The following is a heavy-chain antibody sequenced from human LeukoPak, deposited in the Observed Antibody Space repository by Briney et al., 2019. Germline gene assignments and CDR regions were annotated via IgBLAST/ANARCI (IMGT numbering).Heavy chain of an antibody. CDR2: IGYDGRTI. V-gene: IGHV3-48*03. CDR1: GFTFSSFE. Sequence: GGSLRLSCEGSGFTFSSFEMNWVRQAPGKGLEWLSYIGYDGRTIYYADSVRGRFTISRDDATNSLYLQMNSLRAEDTAVYYCARGIVATMVDYWGQGTLVTVSS. D-gene: IGHD5-12*01. J-gene: IGHJ4*02. CDR3: ARGIVATMVDY.